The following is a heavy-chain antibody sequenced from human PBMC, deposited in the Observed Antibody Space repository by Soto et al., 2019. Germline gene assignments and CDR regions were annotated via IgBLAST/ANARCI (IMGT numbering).Heavy chain of an antibody. J-gene: IGHJ6*02. Sequence: QVQLVQSGAEVKKPGASVKVSCKASGYTFTSYGISWVRQAPGQGLEWMGWISAYNGNTNYAQKLQGRVTMTTVTSTSTAYMELRSLRSDDTAVYYCARRYGGNFHYYGMDVWGQGTTVTVSS. CDR2: ISAYNGNT. CDR1: GYTFTSYG. V-gene: IGHV1-18*04. D-gene: IGHD2-21*02. CDR3: ARRYGGNFHYYGMDV.